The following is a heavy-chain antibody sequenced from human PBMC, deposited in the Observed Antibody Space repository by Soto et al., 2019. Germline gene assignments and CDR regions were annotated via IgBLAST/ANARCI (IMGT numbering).Heavy chain of an antibody. D-gene: IGHD3-22*01. CDR1: GFPVSSNY. J-gene: IGHJ4*02. CDR3: ARGDSSSWNYFDY. Sequence: PGGSLRLSCASSGFPVSSNYMSWVRQAPGKGLEWVSVIYGGGSTYYADSVKGRFTISRDNSKNTLYLQMNSLRAEDTAVYYCARGDSSSWNYFDYWGQGTLVTVSS. V-gene: IGHV3-66*01. CDR2: IYGGGST.